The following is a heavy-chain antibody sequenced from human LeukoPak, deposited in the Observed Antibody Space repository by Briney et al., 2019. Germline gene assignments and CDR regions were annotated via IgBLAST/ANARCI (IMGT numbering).Heavy chain of an antibody. CDR1: GFTFSYYN. D-gene: IGHD4-11*01. J-gene: IGHJ6*03. Sequence: GGSLRLSRAASGFTFSYYNMNWVRQAPGKGLEWVSYISDTTSTIYYADSVKGRFTISRDNAKNSLHLQMNSLRAEDTAVYFCARSTVTSSYYYMDVWGKGTTVIVSS. V-gene: IGHV3-48*01. CDR3: ARSTVTSSYYYMDV. CDR2: ISDTTSTI.